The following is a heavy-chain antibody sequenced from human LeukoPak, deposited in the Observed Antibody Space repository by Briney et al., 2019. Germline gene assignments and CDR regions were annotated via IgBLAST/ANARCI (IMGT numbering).Heavy chain of an antibody. V-gene: IGHV1-2*02. J-gene: IGHJ4*02. CDR2: INLNSGVT. Sequence: ASVKVSCKASGYTFTGYYMHWVRQAPGQGLDWIGWINLNSGVTNYAQKFQGRVTMTRDTSISTAYMELSRLRSDDAAVYYCARATPYFDYWGQGTLVTVSS. CDR3: ARATPYFDY. CDR1: GYTFTGYY.